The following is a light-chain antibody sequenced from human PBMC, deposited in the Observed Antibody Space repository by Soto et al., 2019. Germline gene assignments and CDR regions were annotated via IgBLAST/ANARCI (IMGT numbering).Light chain of an antibody. CDR3: SSYTTSSSWV. CDR2: VVS. V-gene: IGLV2-14*01. J-gene: IGLJ3*02. CDR1: SSYVCGYNY. Sequence: ALTHPASISRPAGPSITISCTVTSSYVCGYNYVSWFQQHPGKAPNLMIYVVSNRPSGISNRSSGSKSGNTASLTISGLQAEDEADYYCSSYTTSSSWVFGGGTQLTVL.